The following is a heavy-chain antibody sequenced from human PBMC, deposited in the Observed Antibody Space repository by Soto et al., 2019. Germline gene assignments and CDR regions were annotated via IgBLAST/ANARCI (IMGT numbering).Heavy chain of an antibody. CDR1: GGPITSGGYF. CDR2: IFYSGST. Sequence: SETLSLTCTVSGGPITSGGYFWNWIRQHPGKGLEWIGYIFYSGSTYYNPSLKSRLTISVDTSKNQFSLKVRSVTAADTAMYYCARSLPYSTSSVHYYYGMHVWGQGTTVTVSS. CDR3: ARSLPYSTSSVHYYYGMHV. D-gene: IGHD6-6*01. V-gene: IGHV4-31*03. J-gene: IGHJ6*02.